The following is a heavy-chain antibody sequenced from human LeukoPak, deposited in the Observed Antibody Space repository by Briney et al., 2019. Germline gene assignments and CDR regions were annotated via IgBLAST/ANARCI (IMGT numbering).Heavy chain of an antibody. Sequence: PGGSLRLSCASSGFTFSDYYMSWLRQAPGKGLEWVSYISSSGSTIYYADSVKGRFTISRDSAKNSLYLQMNSLRAEDTAVYYCARRGIAAVIPDYWGQGTLVTVSS. D-gene: IGHD6-13*01. CDR1: GFTFSDYY. J-gene: IGHJ4*02. V-gene: IGHV3-11*01. CDR2: ISSSGSTI. CDR3: ARRGIAAVIPDY.